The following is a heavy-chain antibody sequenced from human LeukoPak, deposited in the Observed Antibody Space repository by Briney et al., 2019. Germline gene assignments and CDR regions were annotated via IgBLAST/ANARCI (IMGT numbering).Heavy chain of an antibody. D-gene: IGHD5-24*01. CDR2: IKEDGTET. V-gene: IGHV3-7*03. CDR1: GFMFSSNW. J-gene: IGHJ4*02. CDR3: AKEGRSLQTY. Sequence: GGSLRLSCAASGFMFSSNWMSWVRLAPGKGLEWVANIKEDGTETYYVDSVKGRFTISRDNAKNSLYLQMNSLRVEDTAVDYCAKEGRSLQTYWGQGTLVTVSS.